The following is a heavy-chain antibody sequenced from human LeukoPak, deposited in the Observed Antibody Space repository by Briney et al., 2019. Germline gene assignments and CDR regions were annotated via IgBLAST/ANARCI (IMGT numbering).Heavy chain of an antibody. CDR1: GYTFTGYY. D-gene: IGHD6-13*01. CDR2: INPNSGGT. J-gene: IGHJ3*02. V-gene: IGHV1-2*02. CDR3: ARALPQLGQTEVDAFDI. Sequence: GASVKVSCKASGYTFTGYYMHWVRQAPGQGLEWMGWINPNSGGTNYAQKFQGMVTMTRDTSISTAYMELSRLRSDDTAVYYCARALPQLGQTEVDAFDIWGQGTMVTVSS.